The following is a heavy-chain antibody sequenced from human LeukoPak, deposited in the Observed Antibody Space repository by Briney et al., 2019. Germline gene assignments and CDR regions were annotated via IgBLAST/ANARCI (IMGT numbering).Heavy chain of an antibody. Sequence: ASVKVSCKASGYTFTGYYMHWVRQAPGQGLEWMGWINPNSGGTNYAQKFQGRVTMTRDTSISTAYMELSRLRSDVTAVYYCARDKHRRDGMDVWGQGTTVTVSS. CDR2: INPNSGGT. V-gene: IGHV1-2*02. CDR3: ARDKHRRDGMDV. J-gene: IGHJ6*02. CDR1: GYTFTGYY.